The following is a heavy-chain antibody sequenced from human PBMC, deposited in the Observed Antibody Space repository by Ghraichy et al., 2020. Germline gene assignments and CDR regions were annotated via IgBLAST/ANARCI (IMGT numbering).Heavy chain of an antibody. Sequence: GGSLRLSCAASGFTFSSYAMSWVRQAPGKGLEWVSAISGSGGSTYYADSVKGRFTISRDNSKNTLYLQMNSLRAEDTAVYYCAKDFEHGDYPYYMDVWGKGTTVTVSS. J-gene: IGHJ6*03. CDR3: AKDFEHGDYPYYMDV. CDR1: GFTFSSYA. V-gene: IGHV3-23*01. D-gene: IGHD4-17*01. CDR2: ISGSGGST.